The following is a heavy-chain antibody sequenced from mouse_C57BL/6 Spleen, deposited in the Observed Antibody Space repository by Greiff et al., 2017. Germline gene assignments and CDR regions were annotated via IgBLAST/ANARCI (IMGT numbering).Heavy chain of an antibody. J-gene: IGHJ1*03. Sequence: VQLQQPGAELVKPGPSVKMSCKASGYTFTSYWITWVKQRPGQGLEWIGDIYPGSGSTNYNEKFKSKATLTVDTSSSTAYMQLSSLTSEDSAVYYCARSGTTVVADWYFDVWGTGTTVTVSS. CDR3: ARSGTTVVADWYFDV. D-gene: IGHD1-1*01. CDR2: IYPGSGST. V-gene: IGHV1-55*01. CDR1: GYTFTSYW.